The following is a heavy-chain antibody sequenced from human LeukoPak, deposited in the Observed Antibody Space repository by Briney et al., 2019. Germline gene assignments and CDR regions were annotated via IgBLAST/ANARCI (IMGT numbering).Heavy chain of an antibody. J-gene: IGHJ4*02. CDR2: ISGSGYR. CDR3: AKYRGGYNYGDFDY. CDR1: GFTFSSYA. D-gene: IGHD5-18*01. Sequence: PGGSLRLSCTASGFTFSSYAMSWVRQAPGKGLEWVSGISGSGYRYYADSVKGRFAISRDNSKNTLFLQTNSLRAEDTAVYYCAKYRGGYNYGDFDYWGQGTLVTVSS. V-gene: IGHV3-23*01.